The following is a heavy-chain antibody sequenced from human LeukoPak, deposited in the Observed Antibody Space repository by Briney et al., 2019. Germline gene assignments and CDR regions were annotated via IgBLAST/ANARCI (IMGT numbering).Heavy chain of an antibody. CDR3: ARGPSGYQNT. CDR1: GGTFSSYA. Sequence: SVTVSCKASGGTFSSYAISWVRQAPGQGLEWMGGIIPIFGTANYAQKFQGRVTITADESTSTAYMELSSLRAEDTAVYYCARGPSGYQNTGGQGTLVTVSS. V-gene: IGHV1-69*13. D-gene: IGHD5-12*01. J-gene: IGHJ4*02. CDR2: IIPIFGTA.